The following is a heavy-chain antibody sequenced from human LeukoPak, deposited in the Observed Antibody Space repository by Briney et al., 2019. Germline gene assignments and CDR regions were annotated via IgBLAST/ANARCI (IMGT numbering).Heavy chain of an antibody. Sequence: GRSLRLSCAASGFTFEDHVMHWVRQAPGKGLEWVSSISWSGDRMGYADAVKGRFTISRDNARNSLFLQMNSLRVEDTALYYCAKDLGGSATTVWGQGTLVTVSS. D-gene: IGHD2-2*01. CDR3: AKDLGGSATTV. J-gene: IGHJ4*02. CDR2: ISWSGDRM. CDR1: GFTFEDHV. V-gene: IGHV3-9*01.